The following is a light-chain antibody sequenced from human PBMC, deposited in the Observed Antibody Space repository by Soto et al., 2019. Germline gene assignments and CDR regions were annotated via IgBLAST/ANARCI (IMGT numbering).Light chain of an antibody. V-gene: IGLV1-44*01. CDR2: SDD. J-gene: IGLJ3*02. CDR1: NSNIGRYS. Sequence: QSALTQPPSLSGTPGQRVTISCSGSNSNIGRYSVNWYQHFPGTAPKILIYSDDERPSGVPDRFSGSKSGTSASLAISGLQSEDEAEYYCAAWDDNLNGPLFGGGTNSPS. CDR3: AAWDDNLNGPL.